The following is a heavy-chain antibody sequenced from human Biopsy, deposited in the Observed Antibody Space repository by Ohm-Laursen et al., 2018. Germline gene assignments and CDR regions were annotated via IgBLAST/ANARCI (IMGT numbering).Heavy chain of an antibody. CDR2: IIPILGRP. D-gene: IGHD3-9*01. J-gene: IGHJ6*04. V-gene: IGHV1-69*04. CDR3: AREQHPYINVLTDSFSYVPMDV. CDR1: GGTFTTYG. Sequence: SVKVSCKASGGTFTTYGFNWVRQAPGQGLEWMGRIIPILGRPTYAQKFQGRVTITADTSTGTVFMDLSTLRSEDSALYYCAREQHPYINVLTDSFSYVPMDVWGAGTTVTVSS.